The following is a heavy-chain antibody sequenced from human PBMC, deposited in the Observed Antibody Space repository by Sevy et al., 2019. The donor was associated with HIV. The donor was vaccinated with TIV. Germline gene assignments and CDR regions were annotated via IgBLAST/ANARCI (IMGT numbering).Heavy chain of an antibody. Sequence: GGSLRLSCAASGFTFSSYAMHWVRQAPGKGLEWVAVISYDGSNKYYADSVKGRFTISRDNSKNTLYLQMNSLRAEDTAVYYCARESPYYDYVWGSYRYTGYFDYWGQGTLVTVSS. V-gene: IGHV3-30*04. CDR3: ARESPYYDYVWGSYRYTGYFDY. CDR2: ISYDGSNK. CDR1: GFTFSSYA. J-gene: IGHJ4*02. D-gene: IGHD3-16*02.